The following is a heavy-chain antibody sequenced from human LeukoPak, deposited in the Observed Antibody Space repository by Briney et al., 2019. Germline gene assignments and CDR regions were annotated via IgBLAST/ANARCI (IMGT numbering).Heavy chain of an antibody. CDR1: GYTFTDYS. CDR2: INSNSGGT. J-gene: IGHJ2*01. V-gene: IGHV1-2*02. CDR3: ARVFHRVYFDL. Sequence: ASVKVSSKASGYTFTDYSLHWVRQAPGQGLEWMGWINSNSGGTNYAQKFQGRVTMTRDTSISTAYMELSRLRSDDTAVYYCARVFHRVYFDLWGRGTLVTVSS.